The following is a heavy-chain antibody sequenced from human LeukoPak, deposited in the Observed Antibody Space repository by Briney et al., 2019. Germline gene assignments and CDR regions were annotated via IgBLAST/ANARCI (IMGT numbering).Heavy chain of an antibody. V-gene: IGHV3-20*04. J-gene: IGHJ3*02. CDR2: INWNGGST. D-gene: IGHD3-10*01. CDR1: GFTFDDDG. CDR3: ARCAGYYGYGAFDI. Sequence: RAGGSLRLSCAASGFTFDDDGMSWVRQAPGKGLEWVSGINWNGGSTGYADSVKGRFTISRDNAKNSLYLQMNSLRAEDTALYYCARCAGYYGYGAFDIWGQGTMVTVSS.